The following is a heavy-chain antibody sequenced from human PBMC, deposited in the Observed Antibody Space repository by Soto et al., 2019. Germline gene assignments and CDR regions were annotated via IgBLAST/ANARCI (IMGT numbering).Heavy chain of an antibody. CDR2: ISGSGGST. Sequence: EVQLLESGGGLVQPGGSLRLSCTASGFTFSSYAMNWVRQAPGKGLEWVSVISGSGGSTYYADSVKGRFTISRDNSKNPLNLRMNSLRAEDTAVYYCASRTSGWYFDYWGQGTLVTVSS. V-gene: IGHV3-23*01. J-gene: IGHJ4*02. CDR1: GFTFSSYA. CDR3: ASRTSGWYFDY. D-gene: IGHD6-19*01.